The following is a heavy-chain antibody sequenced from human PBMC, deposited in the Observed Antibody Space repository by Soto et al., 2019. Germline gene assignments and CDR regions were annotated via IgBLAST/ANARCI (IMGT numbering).Heavy chain of an antibody. CDR3: ARERGSRPVAGSDAFAL. CDR1: GGTFSTDS. J-gene: IGHJ3*01. CDR2: VIPMYDTP. V-gene: IGHV1-69*06. D-gene: IGHD6-19*01. Sequence: QVQLVQSGAEVKKTGSSVKVSCKASGGTFSTDSIRWLRQAPGQGPEWIGGVIPMYDTPIYAQKFQGRVRIIADRSTTTSYMELSSLRSEDTAIYFCARERGSRPVAGSDAFALWGQGTMVTVS.